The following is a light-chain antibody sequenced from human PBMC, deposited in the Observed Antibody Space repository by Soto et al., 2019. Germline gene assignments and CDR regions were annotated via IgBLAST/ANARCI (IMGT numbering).Light chain of an antibody. Sequence: SYELTQPPSVSVAPGQTARITCGGNNIGIKTVHWYHQKPGQAPVLVVYDDGDRTTGIPERFSGSKSGNTATLTTSRVEAGDEADYYCQVWDTTNPVIFGGGTKLTVL. CDR2: DDG. CDR3: QVWDTTNPVI. V-gene: IGLV3-21*02. CDR1: NIGIKT. J-gene: IGLJ2*01.